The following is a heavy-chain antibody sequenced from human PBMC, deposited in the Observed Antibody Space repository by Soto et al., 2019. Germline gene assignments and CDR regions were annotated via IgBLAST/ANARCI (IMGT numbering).Heavy chain of an antibody. Sequence: SETLSLTYAVSGGSISSGGYSWNWIRQPPGKGLEWIGYIYHSGSTYYNPSLKSRVTVSVDKSKNQFSLKLSSVTAADTAVYYCARDDLYGGWFDPWGQGTLVTVSS. CDR2: IYHSGST. V-gene: IGHV4-30-2*01. J-gene: IGHJ5*02. D-gene: IGHD4-17*01. CDR1: GGSISSGGYS. CDR3: ARDDLYGGWFDP.